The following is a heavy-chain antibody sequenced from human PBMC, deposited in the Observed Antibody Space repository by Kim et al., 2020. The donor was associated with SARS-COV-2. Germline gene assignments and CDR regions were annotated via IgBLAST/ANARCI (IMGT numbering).Heavy chain of an antibody. V-gene: IGHV4-39*07. CDR1: GGSISSSSYY. J-gene: IGHJ6*02. Sequence: SETLSLTCTVSGGSISSSSYYWGWIRQPPGKGLEWIGSIYYSGSTYYNPSLKSRVTISVDTSKNQFSLKLSSVTAADTAVYYCARSPYYYGSGKLGPEYYYYGMDVWGQGTTVTVSS. D-gene: IGHD3-10*01. CDR2: IYYSGST. CDR3: ARSPYYYGSGKLGPEYYYYGMDV.